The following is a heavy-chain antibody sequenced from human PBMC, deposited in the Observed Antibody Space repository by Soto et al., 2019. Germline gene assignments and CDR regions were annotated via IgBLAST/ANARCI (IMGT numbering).Heavy chain of an antibody. D-gene: IGHD6-19*01. CDR1: GFTFSNYA. Sequence: GGSLRLSCAASGFTFSNYAMSWVRQAPGKGLGWVSAMSGSGSSTYSAYSLKGRFTISRDYSSNTAYLQINSLRAEDTAVYYCAKRCGSGCSGVTYLDYWCQGTLLAVSS. CDR3: AKRCGSGCSGVTYLDY. J-gene: IGHJ4*02. CDR2: MSGSGSST. V-gene: IGHV3-23*01.